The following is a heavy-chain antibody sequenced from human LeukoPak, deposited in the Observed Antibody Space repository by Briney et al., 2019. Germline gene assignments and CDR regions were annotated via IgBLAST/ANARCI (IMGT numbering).Heavy chain of an antibody. Sequence: GGSLRLSCAASGFTFSSYSMNWVRQAPGKGLEWVSSISSSSSYIYYADSVKGRFTISRDNAKNSLYLQMNSLRAEDTAVYYCARDGEPYSSSWYRGYYYGMDVWGQGTTVAVSS. J-gene: IGHJ6*02. CDR1: GFTFSSYS. V-gene: IGHV3-21*01. CDR3: ARDGEPYSSSWYRGYYYGMDV. CDR2: ISSSSSYI. D-gene: IGHD6-13*01.